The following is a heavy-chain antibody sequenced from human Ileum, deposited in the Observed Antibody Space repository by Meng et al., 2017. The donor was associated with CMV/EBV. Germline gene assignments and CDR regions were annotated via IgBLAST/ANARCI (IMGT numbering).Heavy chain of an antibody. CDR3: ARRVREVRERSWENWLTP. V-gene: IGHV4-4*07. CDR2: ICGTGTI. J-gene: IGHJ5*02. CDR1: GGSISTYC. D-gene: IGHD3-10*01. Sequence: QVQQQGSGPGRVRPSETLSLICPVSGGSISTYCWNLIRQSAGKRLEWIGRICGTGTIQYNPSFKSRLTLSLDTSKSQFSLRLTSVTAADTAVYFCARRVREVRERSWENWLTPWGQGILVTVSS.